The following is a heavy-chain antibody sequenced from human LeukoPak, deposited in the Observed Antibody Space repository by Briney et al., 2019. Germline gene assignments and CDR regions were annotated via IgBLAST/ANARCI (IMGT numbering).Heavy chain of an antibody. J-gene: IGHJ3*02. CDR2: IHYDENYK. Sequence: PGGSLRLSCVASGFTFNTHDMHWVRQAPGRGPEWVAFIHYDENYKYYADSAKGRFTISRENSKNTLYLQMNSLRPEDTAVYYCAKDRRHSAASGYYSHDGFDIWGQGTMVSVSS. CDR3: AKDRRHSAASGYYSHDGFDI. V-gene: IGHV3-30*02. D-gene: IGHD3-22*01. CDR1: GFTFNTHD.